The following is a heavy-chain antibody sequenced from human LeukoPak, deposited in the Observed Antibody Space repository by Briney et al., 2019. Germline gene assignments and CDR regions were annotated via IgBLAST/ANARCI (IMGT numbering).Heavy chain of an antibody. J-gene: IGHJ3*02. CDR3: SVLSQGVGAFDI. CDR1: GFTFSSYG. D-gene: IGHD3-3*01. V-gene: IGHV3-33*01. Sequence: GRSLRLACAASGFTFSSYGMHWVRQAPGKGLEWVAVIWYDGSNKYYADSVKGRFTISRDNSKNTLYLQMNSLRAEDTAVYYCSVLSQGVGAFDIWGQGTMVTVSS. CDR2: IWYDGSNK.